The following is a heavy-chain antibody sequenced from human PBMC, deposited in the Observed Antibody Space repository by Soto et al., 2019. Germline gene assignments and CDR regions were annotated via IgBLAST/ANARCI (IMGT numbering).Heavy chain of an antibody. Sequence: SVRVSCKASGVTFSSYAISWVRQAPGQGLEWMGGIIPIFGTANYAQKFQGRVTITADKSTSTAYMELSSLRSEDTAVYYCARGEYYDFWSGYFPDNPGHHYGMDVWGQGTTVTVSS. V-gene: IGHV1-69*06. CDR2: IIPIFGTA. D-gene: IGHD3-3*01. CDR1: GVTFSSYA. J-gene: IGHJ6*02. CDR3: ARGEYYDFWSGYFPDNPGHHYGMDV.